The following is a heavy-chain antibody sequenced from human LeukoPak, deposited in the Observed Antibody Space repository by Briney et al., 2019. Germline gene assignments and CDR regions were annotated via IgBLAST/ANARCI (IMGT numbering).Heavy chain of an antibody. V-gene: IGHV4-34*01. J-gene: IGHJ4*02. CDR2: INHSGST. CDR3: ARKLTYYYDSSGYWPFGS. D-gene: IGHD3-22*01. Sequence: PSETLSLTCAVYGGSFSGYYWSWIRQPPGKGLEWIGEINHSGSTNYNPSLKSRVTISVDTSKNQFSLKLSSVTAADTAVYYCARKLTYYYDSSGYWPFGSWGQGTLVTVSS. CDR1: GGSFSGYY.